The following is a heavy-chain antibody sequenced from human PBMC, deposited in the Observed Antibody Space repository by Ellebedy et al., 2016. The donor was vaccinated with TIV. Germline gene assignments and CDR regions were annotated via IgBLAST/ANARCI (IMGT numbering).Heavy chain of an antibody. CDR1: GFTFSTYA. CDR2: ITGSGAGT. V-gene: IGHV3-23*01. D-gene: IGHD2-21*02. J-gene: IGHJ5*02. CDR3: ARAIGVADCS. Sequence: GESLKISCEASGFTFSTYAMTWVRQAPGKGLEWVSGITGSGAGTYYADSVKGRFTISRDNSKNTLYLQMNSLRAEDTAVYYCARAIGVADCSWGQGTLVTVSS.